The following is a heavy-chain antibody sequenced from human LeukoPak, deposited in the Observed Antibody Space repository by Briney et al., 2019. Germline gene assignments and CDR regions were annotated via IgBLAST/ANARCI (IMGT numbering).Heavy chain of an antibody. Sequence: PGGSLRLSCTASGFTFGDYPMSWVRQAPGKGLECVGFIRSKPSGATTEYATSVKGRFTISRDDSQSIAYLQMNSLITEDTAVYYFTRVLTGRTFDSWGQGTLVNVSS. V-gene: IGHV3-49*04. CDR3: TRVLTGRTFDS. CDR2: IRSKPSGATT. J-gene: IGHJ4*02. CDR1: GFTFGDYP.